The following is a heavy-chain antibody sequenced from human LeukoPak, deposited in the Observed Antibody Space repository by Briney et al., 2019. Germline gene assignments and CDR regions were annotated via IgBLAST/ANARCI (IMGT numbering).Heavy chain of an antibody. CDR2: IKGDGSST. V-gene: IGHV3-74*01. D-gene: IGHD3-10*01. Sequence: GGSLRLSCAASGFTFSSYWMHWVRQAPGKGLVWVSRIKGDGSSTSYADSVKGRFTISRDNAKNTLYLQMNSLRAEDTAVYYCARLGARSGSYDYWGQGTLVTVSS. CDR3: ARLGARSGSYDY. J-gene: IGHJ4*02. CDR1: GFTFSSYW.